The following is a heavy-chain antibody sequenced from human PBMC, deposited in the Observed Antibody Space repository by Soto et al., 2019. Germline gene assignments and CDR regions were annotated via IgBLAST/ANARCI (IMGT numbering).Heavy chain of an antibody. CDR3: ATDSEDYDFWSGYYTH. Sequence: ASVKVSCKVSGYTLTELSMHWVRQAPGKGLEWMGGFDPEDGETIYAQKFQGRVTMTEDTSTDTAYMELSSLRSEDTAVYYCATDSEDYDFWSGYYTHWGQGTLVTVSS. CDR1: GYTLTELS. CDR2: FDPEDGET. V-gene: IGHV1-24*01. D-gene: IGHD3-3*01. J-gene: IGHJ4*02.